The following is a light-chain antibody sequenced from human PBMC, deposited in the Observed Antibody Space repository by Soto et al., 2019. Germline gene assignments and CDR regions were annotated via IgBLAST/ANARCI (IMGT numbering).Light chain of an antibody. J-gene: IGLJ1*01. Sequence: QSVLTQPPSVSESPGQRVTISCTGSSSNIGAGYEAHWYQQVPGTAPKLLLYENNNRPSGVPDRFSCSKSGTSASLAITGLQAEDEAEYYCQSYDSSLSGYVFGTGTKLTVL. CDR3: QSYDSSLSGYV. CDR1: SSNIGAGYE. V-gene: IGLV1-40*01. CDR2: ENN.